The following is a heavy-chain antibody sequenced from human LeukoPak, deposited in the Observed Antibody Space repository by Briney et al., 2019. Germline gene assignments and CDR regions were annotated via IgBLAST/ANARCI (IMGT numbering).Heavy chain of an antibody. CDR1: GFTVSSNY. CDR2: IYSGGST. V-gene: IGHV3-66*02. J-gene: IGHJ3*02. Sequence: GGSLSLSCAASGFTVSSNYMSWVRQAPGKGLEWVSVIYSGGSTYYADSVKGRFTISRDNSKNALYLQMNSLRAEDTAVYYCARDSIVGARDAFDIWGQGTVVTVSS. D-gene: IGHD1-26*01. CDR3: ARDSIVGARDAFDI.